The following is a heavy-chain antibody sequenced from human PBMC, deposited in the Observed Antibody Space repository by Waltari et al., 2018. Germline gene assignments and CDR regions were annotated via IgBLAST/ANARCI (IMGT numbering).Heavy chain of an antibody. CDR3: ATYIGASVGTAAFDV. D-gene: IGHD5-12*01. CDR2: VSYSGTT. Sequence: QLQLQESGPGLAWPSATLSPICRVSGVSITSNGHYWAWIRHSPGQGREWIGTVSYSGTTYISPSLKSRVSVSRDTSKNQVSLILGSVTAADMAVYYCATYIGASVGTAAFDVWGQGTMVTVSS. V-gene: IGHV4-39*01. CDR1: GVSITSNGHY. J-gene: IGHJ3*01.